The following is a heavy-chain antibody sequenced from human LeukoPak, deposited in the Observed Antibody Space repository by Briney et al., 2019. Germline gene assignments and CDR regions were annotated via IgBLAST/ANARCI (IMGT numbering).Heavy chain of an antibody. V-gene: IGHV3-48*04. D-gene: IGHD5-24*01. J-gene: IGHJ4*02. CDR2: IRLRSNTI. Sequence: PGGSLRLSCVASGFTFSNYSMNWVRQAPGKGLEWVSYIRLRSNTIYYAESVKGRFTTSRDNAKNSLYLQMNSLRAEDTAVYYCARTGWLYYFDYWGQGTLVTVSS. CDR1: GFTFSNYS. CDR3: ARTGWLYYFDY.